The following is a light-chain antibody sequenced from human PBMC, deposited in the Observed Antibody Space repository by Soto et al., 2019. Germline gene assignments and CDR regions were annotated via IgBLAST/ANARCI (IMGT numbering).Light chain of an antibody. Sequence: DIQMTQSPSTLSASVGDRVTITCRASQSISSWLAWYQQKPGKAPKLLIYAASSLESGVPSRFSGSASGTEFTLTISSLQSEDFAVYYCQQYNNWPQTFGPGTKVDIK. CDR3: QQYNNWPQT. CDR1: QSISSW. V-gene: IGKV1-5*01. J-gene: IGKJ3*01. CDR2: AAS.